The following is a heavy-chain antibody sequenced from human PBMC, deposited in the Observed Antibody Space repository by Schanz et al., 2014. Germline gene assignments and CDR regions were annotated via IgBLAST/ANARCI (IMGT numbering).Heavy chain of an antibody. CDR2: IYYTGTT. CDR3: ARRDNYLSAFDI. CDR1: GASISGSSDY. Sequence: QLQLQESGPGLVKPSETLSLTCTVSGASISGSSDYWGWIRQSPGKGLEWIGNIYYTGTTYYNPSQKGRVSISVDTSKTRVSLNLPSVTAADTAVFYCARRDNYLSAFDIWGQGTMVTVSS. J-gene: IGHJ3*02. V-gene: IGHV4-39*01. D-gene: IGHD4-4*01.